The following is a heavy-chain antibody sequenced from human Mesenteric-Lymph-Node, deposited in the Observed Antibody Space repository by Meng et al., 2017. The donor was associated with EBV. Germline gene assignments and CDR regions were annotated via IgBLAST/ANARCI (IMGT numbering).Heavy chain of an antibody. CDR1: GDSVSSNSAA. CDR3: ARVAVGISSFDY. V-gene: IGHV6-1*01. CDR2: TYYRSKWYN. D-gene: IGHD1-26*01. Sequence: QVQLQQSGPGLVXXXXXLPLTRXXPGDSVSSNSAAWNWIRQAPSRGLEWLGRTYYRSKWYNDYAVSVKSRITINPDTSKNQFSLQLNSVTPEDTAVYYCARVAVGISSFDYWGQGTLVTVSS. J-gene: IGHJ4*02.